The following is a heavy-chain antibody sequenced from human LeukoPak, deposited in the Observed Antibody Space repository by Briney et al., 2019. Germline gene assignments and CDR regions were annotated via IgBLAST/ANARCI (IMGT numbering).Heavy chain of an antibody. CDR2: IYYSGST. V-gene: IGHV4-59*11. J-gene: IGHJ4*02. CDR1: GGSISSHY. D-gene: IGHD6-13*01. Sequence: PSETLSLTCTVSGGSISSHYWSWLRQPPGKGLEWIGYIYYSGSTNYNPSLKSRVTISVDTSKNQFSLKLSSVTAADTAVYYCAAGRYSSSWVPEYYFDYWGQGTLVTVSS. CDR3: AAGRYSSSWVPEYYFDY.